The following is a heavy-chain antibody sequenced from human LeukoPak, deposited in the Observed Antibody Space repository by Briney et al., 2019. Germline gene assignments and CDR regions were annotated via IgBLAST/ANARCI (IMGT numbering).Heavy chain of an antibody. J-gene: IGHJ1*01. V-gene: IGHV4-61*02. D-gene: IGHD3-10*01. CDR2: IYTRGST. Sequence: PSQTLSLTCNVSGGSISGGRYYWSWIRQPAGKGLEWIGRIYTRGSTNYNPSLKSRVTMSVDTSKNQFSLKLSSVTAADTAVYYCATQTGSGLFTLPGGQGTLVTVSS. CDR3: ATQTGSGLFTLP. CDR1: GGSISGGRYY.